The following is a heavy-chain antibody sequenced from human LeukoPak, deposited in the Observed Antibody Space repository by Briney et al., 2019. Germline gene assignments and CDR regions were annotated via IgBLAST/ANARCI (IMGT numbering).Heavy chain of an antibody. Sequence: SETLSLTCTVSGGSISSSSYYWGWIRQPPGKGLEWIGSIYYSGSTYYNPSLKSRVTISVDTSKNQFSLKLSSVTAADTAVCYCARPAVYDSSGPMEYWGQGTLVTVSS. CDR1: GGSISSSSYY. J-gene: IGHJ4*02. CDR3: ARPAVYDSSGPMEY. V-gene: IGHV4-39*01. CDR2: IYYSGST. D-gene: IGHD3-22*01.